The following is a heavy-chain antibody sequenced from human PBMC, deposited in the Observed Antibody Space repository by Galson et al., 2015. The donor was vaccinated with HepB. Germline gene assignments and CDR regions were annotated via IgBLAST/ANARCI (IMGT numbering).Heavy chain of an antibody. J-gene: IGHJ4*02. CDR2: ITRNSDYI. Sequence: SLRLSCAASGFTFDDYGMHWVRQGPGKGLEWVSGITRNSDYIVYADSVKGRFTISRDNAKNSLYLQMSSLRAEDTALYFCAKDSSSMLRGPSFDYWGQGTLATVSS. CDR3: AKDSSSMLRGPSFDY. V-gene: IGHV3-9*01. CDR1: GFTFDDYG. D-gene: IGHD3-10*01.